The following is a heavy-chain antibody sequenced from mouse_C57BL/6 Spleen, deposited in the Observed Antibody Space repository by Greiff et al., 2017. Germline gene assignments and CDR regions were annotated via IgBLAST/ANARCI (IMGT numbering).Heavy chain of an antibody. CDR1: GYTFTSYW. D-gene: IGHD2-10*01. J-gene: IGHJ4*01. CDR2: IYPSDSET. Sequence: VQLQQPGAELVRPGSSVKLSCKASGYTFTSYWMDWVKQRPGQGLEWIGNIYPSDSETHYNQKFKDKATLTVDKSSSTAYMQLSSLTSEDSAVYYCALHTGYAMDYWGQGTSVTVSS. CDR3: ALHTGYAMDY. V-gene: IGHV1-61*01.